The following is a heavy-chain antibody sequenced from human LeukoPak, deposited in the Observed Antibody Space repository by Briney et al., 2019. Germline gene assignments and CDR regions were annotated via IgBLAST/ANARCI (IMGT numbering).Heavy chain of an antibody. V-gene: IGHV4-30-4*08. CDR3: ARALSYYYYYMDV. J-gene: IGHJ6*03. CDR2: IYYSGST. D-gene: IGHD2/OR15-2a*01. CDR1: GCSISSGDYY. Sequence: QVQLQESGPGLVKPSQTLSLTCTVSGCSISSGDYYWTWIRPPPGNGLDSLGYIYYSGSTYYNPSLKSRVTISVDTSKNQFSLKLSSVTAADTAVYYCARALSYYYYYMDVWGKGATVTVSS.